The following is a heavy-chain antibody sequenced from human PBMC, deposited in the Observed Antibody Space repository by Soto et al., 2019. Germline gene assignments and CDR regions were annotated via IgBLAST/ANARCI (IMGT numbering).Heavy chain of an antibody. V-gene: IGHV4-59*01. D-gene: IGHD3-3*01. CDR3: ARLAEWLFIIDY. CDR1: GGSISSYY. Sequence: NPSETLSLTCTVSGGSISSYYWSWIRQPPGKGLEWIGYIYYSGSTNYNPSLKSRVTISVDTSKNQSSLKLSSVTAADTAAYYCARLAEWLFIIDYWGQGTLVTVSS. J-gene: IGHJ4*02. CDR2: IYYSGST.